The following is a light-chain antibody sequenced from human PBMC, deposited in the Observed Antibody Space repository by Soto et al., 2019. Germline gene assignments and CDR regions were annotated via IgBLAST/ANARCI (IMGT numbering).Light chain of an antibody. CDR3: QQSLITQYS. Sequence: DIQMTQSPSSLSASVGDRVTITCRASPSVNRNLHWYQQRPGKAPKLLISGASSLQSGVPSRFSGSGSGTDFTLTISSLQPEDFATYYCQQSLITQYSFGQGTKLEIK. J-gene: IGKJ2*03. V-gene: IGKV1-39*01. CDR1: PSVNRN. CDR2: GAS.